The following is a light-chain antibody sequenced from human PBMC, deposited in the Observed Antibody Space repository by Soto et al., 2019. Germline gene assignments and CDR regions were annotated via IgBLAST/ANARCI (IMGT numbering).Light chain of an antibody. CDR3: SSYTRSDTLV. J-gene: IGLJ2*01. V-gene: IGLV2-14*01. CDR1: SSGVGGYNY. Sequence: QSALTQPASVSGSPGQSITISCTGTSSGVGGYNYVSWYQQHPGKAPKVMIHEVSNRPSGVSDRFSGSKSGYTASLTISGLQAEDEADYYCSSYTRSDTLVFGGGTKVTVL. CDR2: EVS.